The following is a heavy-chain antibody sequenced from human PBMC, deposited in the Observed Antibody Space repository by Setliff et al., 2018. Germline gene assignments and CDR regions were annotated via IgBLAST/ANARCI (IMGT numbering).Heavy chain of an antibody. J-gene: IGHJ6*03. Sequence: PSETLSLTCTVSGGPINSDRYYWGWIRQPPGKGLEWIGSIYYTGDPYYNPSLKSRVTMSVDTSRNQLSLKLTSVTAADTAVYYCARHVGSRSRGYNYYYYYMDVWGKGTTVTVSS. CDR2: IYYTGDP. V-gene: IGHV4-39*01. D-gene: IGHD3-10*01. CDR1: GGPINSDRYY. CDR3: ARHVGSRSRGYNYYYYYMDV.